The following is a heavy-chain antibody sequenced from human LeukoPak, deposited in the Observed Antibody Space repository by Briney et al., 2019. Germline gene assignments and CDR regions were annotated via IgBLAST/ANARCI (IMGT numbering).Heavy chain of an antibody. CDR2: IYHSGST. CDR3: AGGVYGDSTFDY. Sequence: SETLSLTCAVSGGSISSGGYSWSWIRQPPGKGLEWIGYIYHSGSTYYNPSLKSRVTISVDRSKNQFSLKLSSVTAADTAVYYCAGGVYGDSTFDYWGQGALVTVSS. CDR1: GGSISSGGYS. D-gene: IGHD4-17*01. V-gene: IGHV4-30-2*01. J-gene: IGHJ4*02.